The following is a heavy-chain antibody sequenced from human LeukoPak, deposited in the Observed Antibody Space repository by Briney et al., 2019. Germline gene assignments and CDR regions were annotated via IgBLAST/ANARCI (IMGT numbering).Heavy chain of an antibody. V-gene: IGHV3-7*01. J-gene: IGHJ4*02. CDR3: ARDSQGDDYFLVSTY. CDR2: IKQDGSEK. Sequence: PGGSLRLSCAASGFTFSSYRMSWVRQAPGKGLEWVANIKQDGSEKYYVDSVKGRFTISRDNAKNSLYLQMNSLRAEDTAVYYCARDSQGDDYFLVSTYWGQGTLVTVSS. CDR1: GFTFSSYR. D-gene: IGHD5-12*01.